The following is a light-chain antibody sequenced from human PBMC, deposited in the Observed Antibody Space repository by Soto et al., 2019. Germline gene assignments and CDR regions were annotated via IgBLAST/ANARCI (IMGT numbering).Light chain of an antibody. CDR1: SSDIGGYNS. CDR2: EVN. CDR3: SSSAGIYHYLV. J-gene: IGLJ3*02. Sequence: QSALTQPPSASGSPGQSVTISCTGTSSDIGGYNSVSWYQQHPGKAPRLMIYEVNKRPSGVPDRFSGSKSGYTASQTVSGLQTEDEAFYYCSSSAGIYHYLVFGGGTKVTVL. V-gene: IGLV2-8*01.